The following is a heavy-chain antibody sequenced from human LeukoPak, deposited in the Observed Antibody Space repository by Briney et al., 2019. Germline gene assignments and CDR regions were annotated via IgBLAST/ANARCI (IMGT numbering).Heavy chain of an antibody. Sequence: GGSLRLSCAASAFTFSTYWMTWVRQAPGKGLEWVANIRQDGSDKYYVDSVKGRFTISRDNAKNSLYLQMYSLRAEDTAVYYCATGSRFFDYWGQGTLVTVSS. V-gene: IGHV3-7*01. CDR3: ATGSRFFDY. CDR1: AFTFSTYW. D-gene: IGHD3-10*01. J-gene: IGHJ4*02. CDR2: IRQDGSDK.